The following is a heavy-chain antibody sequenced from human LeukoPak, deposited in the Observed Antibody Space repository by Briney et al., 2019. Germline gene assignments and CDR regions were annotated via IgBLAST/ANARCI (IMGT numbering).Heavy chain of an antibody. V-gene: IGHV4-61*02. CDR1: GGSISSGSYY. CDR2: IYTSGST. J-gene: IGHJ3*02. Sequence: SETLSLTCTVSGGSISSGSYYWSWIRQPAGKGLEWIGRIYTSGSTNYNPSLKSRVTISVDTSKKQFSLKLSSVTAADTAVYYCARGVVPAAIGAFDIWGQGTMVTVSS. CDR3: ARGVVPAAIGAFDI. D-gene: IGHD2-2*01.